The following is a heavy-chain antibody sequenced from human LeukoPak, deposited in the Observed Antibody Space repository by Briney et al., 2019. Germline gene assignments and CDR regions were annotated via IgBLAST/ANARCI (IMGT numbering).Heavy chain of an antibody. J-gene: IGHJ5*02. V-gene: IGHV4-59*01. D-gene: IGHD3-10*01. CDR2: SYYGGST. CDR1: GGSISSYY. Sequence: SATLSLTCAVAGGSISSYYWSWIRQPPGKGVEWIGYSYYGGSTNYNPSLKRRVTISGDTYKNQFYLQLSSVTAADTAVYYCARGNSLWFGETHNWFDPWGQGTLVTVSS. CDR3: ARGNSLWFGETHNWFDP.